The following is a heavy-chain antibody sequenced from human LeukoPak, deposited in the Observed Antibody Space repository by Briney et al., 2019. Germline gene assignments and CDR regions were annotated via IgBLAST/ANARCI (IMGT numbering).Heavy chain of an antibody. V-gene: IGHV1-18*01. CDR3: ARDGQYYDILTGHDY. J-gene: IGHJ4*02. D-gene: IGHD3-9*01. Sequence: ASVKVSCKASGYTFTSYGISWVRQAPGQGLEWMGWISAYNGNTNYAQKLQGRVTMTTDTSTSTAYMELRSLRSDDTAVYYCARDGQYYDILTGHDYWGQGTLSPSPQ. CDR1: GYTFTSYG. CDR2: ISAYNGNT.